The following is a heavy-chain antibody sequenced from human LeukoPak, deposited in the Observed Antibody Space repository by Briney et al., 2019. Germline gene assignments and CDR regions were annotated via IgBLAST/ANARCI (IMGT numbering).Heavy chain of an antibody. D-gene: IGHD3-3*01. CDR2: ISGSGGST. CDR3: ARGDFGVVTHFDY. Sequence: GGSLRLSCAASGFTFSSYAMSWVRQAPGKGLEWVSAISGSGGSTYHADSVKGRFTISRDNSKNTLYLQMNSLRAEDTAIYYCARGDFGVVTHFDYWGQGTLVTVSS. J-gene: IGHJ4*02. CDR1: GFTFSSYA. V-gene: IGHV3-23*01.